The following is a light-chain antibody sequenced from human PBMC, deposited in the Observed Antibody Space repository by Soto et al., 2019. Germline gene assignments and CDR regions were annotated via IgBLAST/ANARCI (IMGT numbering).Light chain of an antibody. CDR3: QQSDSTSWT. V-gene: IGKV1-39*01. CDR2: AAS. CDR1: QSIAIY. Sequence: DIQMTQSPSSLSASVGDRVTITCRASQSIAIYLNWYQQKPGKAPKLLIYAASNLQSGVPSRFSGSGSGTDFTLTISSLQPEEFANYYCQQSDSTSWTFGQGTKVEIK. J-gene: IGKJ1*01.